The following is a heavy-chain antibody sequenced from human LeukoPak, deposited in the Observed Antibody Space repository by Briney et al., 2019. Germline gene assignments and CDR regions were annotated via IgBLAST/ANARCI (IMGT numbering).Heavy chain of an antibody. J-gene: IGHJ3*02. CDR3: SREGYCSGGSCSGAFDI. Sequence: SVRLSCAASGFTFYDYAKHWVRQAPGKGLEWVLGIRWNSGSIGYADSVKGRFTISRDNAKNSLYLQMNSLRAEDTALYYCSREGYCSGGSCSGAFDIWGQGTMVTVSS. D-gene: IGHD2-15*01. CDR1: GFTFYDYA. V-gene: IGHV3-9*01. CDR2: IRWNSGSI.